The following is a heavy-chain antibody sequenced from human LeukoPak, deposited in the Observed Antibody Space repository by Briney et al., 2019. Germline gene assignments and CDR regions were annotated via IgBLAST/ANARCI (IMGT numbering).Heavy chain of an antibody. CDR3: ARESSPTYTVTTWFDP. CDR1: GGSISSYY. V-gene: IGHV4-59*12. D-gene: IGHD4-17*01. CDR2: IYYSGST. J-gene: IGHJ5*02. Sequence: PSETLSLTCTVSGGSISSYYWSWIRQPPGKGLEWIGYIYYSGSTNYNPSLKSRVTISVDTSKNQFSLKLSSVTAADTAVYYCARESSPTYTVTTWFDPWGQGTLVTVSS.